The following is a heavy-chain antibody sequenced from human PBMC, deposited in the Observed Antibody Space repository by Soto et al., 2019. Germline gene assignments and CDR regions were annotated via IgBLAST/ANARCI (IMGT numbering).Heavy chain of an antibody. CDR1: GASISGFY. J-gene: IGHJ5*02. V-gene: IGHV4-4*07. Sequence: SETLSLTCTVSGASISGFYWSWIRKSAGKGLEWIGRIYATGTTDYNPSLKSRVMMSVDTSKKQFSLKLRSVTAADTAVYYCVRDGTKSLRDWFDPSGQG. CDR2: IYATGTT. CDR3: VRDGTKSLRDWFDP. D-gene: IGHD1-1*01.